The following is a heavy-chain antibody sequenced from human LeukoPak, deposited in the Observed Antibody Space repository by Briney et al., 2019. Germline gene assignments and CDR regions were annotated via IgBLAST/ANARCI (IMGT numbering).Heavy chain of an antibody. V-gene: IGHV1-24*01. CDR1: GYTLTELS. Sequence: ASVKVSCKVSGYTLTELSMHWVRQAPGKGLEWMGGFDPEDGETIYAQKFQGRVTMTEDTSTDTAYMELSSLRSEDTAVYYCATGEAVAGDFDYWGQGTLVTVSS. CDR3: ATGEAVAGDFDY. CDR2: FDPEDGET. D-gene: IGHD6-19*01. J-gene: IGHJ4*02.